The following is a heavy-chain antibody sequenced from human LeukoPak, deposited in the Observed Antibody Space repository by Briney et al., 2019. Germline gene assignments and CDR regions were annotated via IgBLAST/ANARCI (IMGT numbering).Heavy chain of an antibody. CDR1: GFTFSSYA. Sequence: GGSLRLSCAASGFTFSSYAMSWVRQAPGKGLEWVSAISGSGGSTYYADSVKGRFTISRDNSKNTLYLQMNSLRAEDTAVYYCAKDTYRQAFGIRDAFDIWGQGTMVTVSS. CDR2: ISGSGGST. V-gene: IGHV3-23*01. CDR3: AKDTYRQAFGIRDAFDI. J-gene: IGHJ3*02. D-gene: IGHD3-10*01.